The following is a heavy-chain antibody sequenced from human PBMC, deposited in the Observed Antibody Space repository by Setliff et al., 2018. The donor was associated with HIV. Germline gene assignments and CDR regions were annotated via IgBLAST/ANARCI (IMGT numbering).Heavy chain of an antibody. CDR1: GFTFSSFG. V-gene: IGHV3-33*01. CDR2: IWSDGSEE. CDR3: ARDPLLFLEWLSPGYPFDY. D-gene: IGHD3-3*01. J-gene: IGHJ4*02. Sequence: GGSLRLSCVASGFTFSSFGMHWVRQAPGRGLEWVAGIWSDGSEEYYTDSVKGRFTISRDNSKNTLFLQMNSLRGDDTAVYYCARDPLLFLEWLSPGYPFDYWGQGTLVTVSS.